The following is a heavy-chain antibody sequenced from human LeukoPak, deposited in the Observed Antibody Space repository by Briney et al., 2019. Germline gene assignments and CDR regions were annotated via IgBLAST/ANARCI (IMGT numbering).Heavy chain of an antibody. J-gene: IGHJ4*02. V-gene: IGHV4-30-2*01. Sequence: PSQTLSLTCSVSGDSLISGYPYWSWIRQPPGKGLEWIGYIYHSATTYSNPSLKRRVTMSVDTSNNQFSLHLSSVTAADTAVYYCARAPFRGPLWFGELSYYFDYWGQGTLVTVSS. CDR2: IYHSATT. CDR1: GDSLISGYPY. CDR3: ARAPFRGPLWFGELSYYFDY. D-gene: IGHD3-10*01.